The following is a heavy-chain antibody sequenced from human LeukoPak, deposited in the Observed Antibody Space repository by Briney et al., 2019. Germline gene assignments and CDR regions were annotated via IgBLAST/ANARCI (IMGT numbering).Heavy chain of an antibody. J-gene: IGHJ4*02. CDR2: IYYTGST. Sequence: SETLSLTCTVSGGSISSSSYYWGWIRQSPGKGLEWIGNIYYTGSTYYNPSLKSRVTISVDTSKNQFSLNLSSVSAADTAVYYCARGPTTSPQYSFDYWGQGNMVTVSS. D-gene: IGHD4-17*01. CDR1: GGSISSSSYY. CDR3: ARGPTTSPQYSFDY. V-gene: IGHV4-39*07.